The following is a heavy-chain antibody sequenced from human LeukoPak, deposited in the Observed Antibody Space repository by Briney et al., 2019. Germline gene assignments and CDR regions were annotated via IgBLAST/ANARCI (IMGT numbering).Heavy chain of an antibody. Sequence: ASVKVSCKASGYTFTSCYMHWVRQAPGQGLEWTGIINPSGGSTSYAQKFQGRVTMTRDTSTSTVYMELSSLRSEDTAVYYCARSSIIAAAGPYYFDYWGQGTLVTVSS. CDR1: GYTFTSCY. V-gene: IGHV1-46*01. CDR3: ARSSIIAAAGPYYFDY. CDR2: INPSGGST. J-gene: IGHJ4*02. D-gene: IGHD6-13*01.